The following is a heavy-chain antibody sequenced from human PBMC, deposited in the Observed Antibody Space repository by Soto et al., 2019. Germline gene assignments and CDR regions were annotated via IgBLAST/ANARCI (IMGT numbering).Heavy chain of an antibody. CDR3: TTYDYIWGSDRYGWAY. CDR1: GFPLANSW. D-gene: IGHD3-16*02. V-gene: IGHV3-15*01. CDR2: GLRKADGGTT. J-gene: IGHJ4*02. Sequence: CGSMGLSCAASGFPLANSWMTGFRQVPGKGREGVARGLRKADGGTTDYGAPVKDRFIISRDDSRNTLHLQMNNLKTEDTAVYYCTTYDYIWGSDRYGWAYWGQGALVTVSS.